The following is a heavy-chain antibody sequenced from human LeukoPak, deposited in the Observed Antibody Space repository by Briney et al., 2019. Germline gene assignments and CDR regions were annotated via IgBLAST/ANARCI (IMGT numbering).Heavy chain of an antibody. CDR3: AKDAYYYGSGSLPFDY. Sequence: GGSLRLSCAASGFTFSSYAMSWVRQAPGKGLEWVSAINGSGGSTYYADSVKGWFTISRDNSKNTLYLQMNSLRAEDTAVYYCAKDAYYYGSGSLPFDYWGQGTLVTVSS. J-gene: IGHJ4*02. CDR2: INGSGGST. V-gene: IGHV3-23*01. CDR1: GFTFSSYA. D-gene: IGHD3-10*01.